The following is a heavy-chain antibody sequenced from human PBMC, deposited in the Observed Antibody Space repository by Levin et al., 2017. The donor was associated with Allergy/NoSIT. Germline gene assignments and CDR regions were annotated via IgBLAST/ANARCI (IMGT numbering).Heavy chain of an antibody. V-gene: IGHV1-2*02. Sequence: ASVKVSCKASGYTFTGYYMHWVRQAPGQGLEWMGWINPNSGVTNCAQKFQGRATMTRDTSISTAYMELSSLRSDDTAVYYCARAGKFRSMVGNYYGMDVWGQGTTVTVSS. CDR2: INPNSGVT. CDR3: ARAGKFRSMVGNYYGMDV. CDR1: GYTFTGYY. J-gene: IGHJ6*02. D-gene: IGHD3-10*01.